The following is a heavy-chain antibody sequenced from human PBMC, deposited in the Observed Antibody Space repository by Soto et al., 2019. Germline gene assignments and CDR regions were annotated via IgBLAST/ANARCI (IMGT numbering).Heavy chain of an antibody. CDR3: ARHFGRGWYFDALAI. CDR1: GGSISSYY. V-gene: IGHV4-59*08. CDR2: IYYSGST. J-gene: IGHJ3*02. D-gene: IGHD6-19*01. Sequence: SETLSLTCTVSGGSISSYYWSWIRQPPGKGLEWIGYIYYSGSTNYNPSLKSRVTISVDTSKNQFSLKLSSVTAAATAVYYCARHFGRGWYFDALAIWGQGAMVT.